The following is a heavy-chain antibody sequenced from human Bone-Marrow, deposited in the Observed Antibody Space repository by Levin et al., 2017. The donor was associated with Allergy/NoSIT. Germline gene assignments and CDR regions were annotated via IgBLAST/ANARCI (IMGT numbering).Heavy chain of an antibody. Sequence: GGSLRLSCTASGFSFSTYWMIWVRQAPGKGLEWVASINQDGSETNYVDSLKGRFTASRDNAKNSLFLQLDSLRVEDTAMYFCARAGWRHVVVDGSGGDSWGQGTLVTVSS. CDR3: ARAGWRHVVVDGSGGDS. V-gene: IGHV3-7*01. CDR2: INQDGSET. D-gene: IGHD2-21*01. CDR1: GFSFSTYW. J-gene: IGHJ4*02.